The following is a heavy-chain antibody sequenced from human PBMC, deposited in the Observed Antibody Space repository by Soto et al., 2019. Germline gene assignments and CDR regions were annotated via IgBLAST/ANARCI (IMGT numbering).Heavy chain of an antibody. CDR3: ARLLWSHSNWFVS. V-gene: IGHV4-59*08. D-gene: IGHD3-10*01. CDR2: NYYSGST. CDR1: GGSISSYY. Sequence: SLTCTVSGGSISSYYWSWIRQPPGKGLEWIGYNYYSGSTNYNPSLKSRVTISVDTTRNQFSLKLSSVTAADTARYYCARLLWSHSNWFVSWGQGTLVTVSS. J-gene: IGHJ5*01.